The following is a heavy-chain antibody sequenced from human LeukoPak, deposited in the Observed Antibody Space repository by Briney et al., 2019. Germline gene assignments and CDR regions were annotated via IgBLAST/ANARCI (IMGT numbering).Heavy chain of an antibody. CDR1: GGSFGAYY. V-gene: IGHV4-34*01. CDR3: ARQDAFGGVIAIDY. CDR2: INHSGGT. Sequence: PSETLSLTCTVYGGSFGAYYWSWIRQPPGKGLEWIGQINHSGGTNYNPSLKSRVTISVDTSKNQFSLKLSSVTAADTAVYYCARQDAFGGVIAIDYWGQGTLVTVSS. J-gene: IGHJ4*02. D-gene: IGHD3-16*02.